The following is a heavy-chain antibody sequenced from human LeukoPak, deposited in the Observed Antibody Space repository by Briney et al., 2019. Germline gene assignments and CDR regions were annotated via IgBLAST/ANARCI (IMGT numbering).Heavy chain of an antibody. CDR1: GFTFSSYA. V-gene: IGHV3-23*01. CDR3: AKFYFDSSGYYKHFDY. Sequence: PGGSLRLSCAASGFTFSSYAMSWVRQAPGKGLEWVSAISGSGGSTYYADSVKGRFTISRDNPTNTLFLQMNSLRAEDTAVYYCAKFYFDSSGYYKHFDYWGQGTLVTVSS. D-gene: IGHD3-22*01. J-gene: IGHJ4*02. CDR2: ISGSGGST.